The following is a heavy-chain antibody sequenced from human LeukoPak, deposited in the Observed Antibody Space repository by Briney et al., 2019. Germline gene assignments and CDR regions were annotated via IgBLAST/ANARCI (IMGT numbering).Heavy chain of an antibody. V-gene: IGHV3-23*01. D-gene: IGHD3-22*01. Sequence: GGSLRLSCAASGXTFSSYAMSWVRQAPGKGLEWVSSITGSSASTYYADSVKGRFTISRDNSKNTLYLQMNSLRAEDTAVYFCAKLDYYDTHWGQGTLVTVSS. J-gene: IGHJ4*02. CDR2: ITGSSAST. CDR3: AKLDYYDTH. CDR1: GXTFSSYA.